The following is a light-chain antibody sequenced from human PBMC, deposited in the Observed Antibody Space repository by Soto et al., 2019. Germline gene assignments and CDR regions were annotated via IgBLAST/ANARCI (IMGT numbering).Light chain of an antibody. CDR2: GAS. J-gene: IGKJ1*01. V-gene: IGKV3-20*01. CDR1: QSVSSSY. CDR3: QQYGSSPLWT. Sequence: EIVLTQSPGTLSLSPGERATLSCRASQSVSSSYLAWYQQKPGQAPSLLIYGASSRATVIPDRFSGSGSGTDCTLTISRLEPEEFAVYYCQQYGSSPLWTFGQGTKVEIK.